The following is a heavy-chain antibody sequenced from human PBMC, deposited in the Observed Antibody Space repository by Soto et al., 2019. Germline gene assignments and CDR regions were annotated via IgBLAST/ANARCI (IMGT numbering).Heavy chain of an antibody. CDR1: GGSISSSSYY. D-gene: IGHD3-9*01. CDR3: ARLSRGWTGYDILTGYYYLPHTFDY. V-gene: IGHV4-39*01. CDR2: IYYSGST. Sequence: SETLSLTCTVSGGSISSSSYYWGWIRQPPGKGLEWIGSIYYSGSTYYNPSLKSRVTISVDTSKNQFSLKLSSVTAADTAVYYCARLSRGWTGYDILTGYYYLPHTFDYWGQGTLVTVSS. J-gene: IGHJ4*02.